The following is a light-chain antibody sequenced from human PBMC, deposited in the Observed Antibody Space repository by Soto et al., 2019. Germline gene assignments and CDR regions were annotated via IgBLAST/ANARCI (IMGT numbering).Light chain of an antibody. Sequence: QSVLTQPASVSGSPGQSITISCTGTSSDVGGYNYVSWYQQHPGKAPKLMIYEVNNRPSGVSNRFSGSKSGNTASLTISGLQAEDEADYYCCSYSDSNTYVFGTGTKVTVL. J-gene: IGLJ1*01. CDR1: SSDVGGYNY. CDR3: CSYSDSNTYV. CDR2: EVN. V-gene: IGLV2-14*01.